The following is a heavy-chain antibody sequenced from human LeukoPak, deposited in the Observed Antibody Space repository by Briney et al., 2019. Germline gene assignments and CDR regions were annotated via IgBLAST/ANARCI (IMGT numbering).Heavy chain of an antibody. Sequence: GGSLRLSCAASGFTFSSYWMSWVRQAPGKGLEWVANIKQDGSEKYYVDSVKGRFTISRDNAKNSLYLQMNSLRAEDTAVYYCARGDDDYVWGSYRETVDYWGQGTLLTVSS. J-gene: IGHJ4*02. V-gene: IGHV3-7*05. CDR1: GFTFSSYW. CDR2: IKQDGSEK. CDR3: ARGDDDYVWGSYRETVDY. D-gene: IGHD3-16*02.